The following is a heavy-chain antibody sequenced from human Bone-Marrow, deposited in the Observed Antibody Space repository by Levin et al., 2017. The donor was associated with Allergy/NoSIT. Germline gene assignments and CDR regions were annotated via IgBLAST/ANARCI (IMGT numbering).Heavy chain of an antibody. Sequence: GESLKISCAASGFTFSSYEMNWVRQAPGKGLEWVSYISSSGSTIYYADSVKGRFTISRDNAKNSLYLQMNSLRAEDTAVYYCAREGYDSSGMGYYGMDVWGQGTTVTVSS. J-gene: IGHJ6*02. CDR1: GFTFSSYE. CDR2: ISSSGSTI. V-gene: IGHV3-48*03. D-gene: IGHD3-22*01. CDR3: AREGYDSSGMGYYGMDV.